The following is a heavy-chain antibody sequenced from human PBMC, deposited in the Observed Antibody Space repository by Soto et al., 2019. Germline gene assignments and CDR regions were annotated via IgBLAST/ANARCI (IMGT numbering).Heavy chain of an antibody. CDR1: GGSISSGGYY. CDR2: IYYSGST. D-gene: IGHD6-13*01. CDR3: ARAHRPLLAADWFDP. J-gene: IGHJ5*02. V-gene: IGHV4-31*03. Sequence: PSETLSLTCTVSGGSISSGGYYWSWIRQHPGKGLEWIGYIYYSGSTYYNPSLKSRVTISVDTSKNQFSLKLSSVTAADTAVYYCARAHRPLLAADWFDPWGQGTLVTVSS.